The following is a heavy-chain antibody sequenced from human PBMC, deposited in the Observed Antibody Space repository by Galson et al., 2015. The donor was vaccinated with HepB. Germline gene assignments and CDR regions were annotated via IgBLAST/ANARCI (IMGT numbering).Heavy chain of an antibody. J-gene: IGHJ6*02. Sequence: SLRLSCAASGFTFSSYFMNWVRQAPGKGLEWVSCIRSSSSTIYYADSVKGRFTISRDNAKNSLYPQMNSLRAEDTAVYYCARDRAHCSSTSCYPMDYGMDVWGQGTTVTVSS. D-gene: IGHD2-2*01. CDR2: IRSSSSTI. CDR3: ARDRAHCSSTSCYPMDYGMDV. V-gene: IGHV3-48*01. CDR1: GFTFSSYF.